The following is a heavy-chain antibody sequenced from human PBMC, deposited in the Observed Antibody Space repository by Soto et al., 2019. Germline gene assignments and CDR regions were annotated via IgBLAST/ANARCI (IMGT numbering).Heavy chain of an antibody. CDR3: ARTGTTLYSYYYYYGMDV. CDR2: IKHSGST. J-gene: IGHJ6*02. CDR1: GGSFSGYY. Sequence: SETLSLTCAVYGGSFSGYYWSWIRQPPGKGLEWFGEIKHSGSTNYNPSLKSRVTMSVDTSKNQFSLKLSSVTAADTAVYYCARTGTTLYSYYYYYGMDVWGQGTTVT. V-gene: IGHV4-34*01. D-gene: IGHD1-1*01.